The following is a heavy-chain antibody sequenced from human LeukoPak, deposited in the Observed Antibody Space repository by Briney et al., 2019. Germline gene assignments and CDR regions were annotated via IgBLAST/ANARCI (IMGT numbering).Heavy chain of an antibody. CDR3: AELGMIGGV. V-gene: IGHV3-23*01. Sequence: GGSLRLSCAASGFTFSSYAMNWVRQAPGKGLEWVSTISGSGDNTYYADSVKGRFTISRDNAKNSLYLQMNSLRAEDTAVYYCAELGMIGGVWGKGTTVTVSS. D-gene: IGHD3-10*02. CDR1: GFTFSSYA. J-gene: IGHJ6*04. CDR2: ISGSGDNT.